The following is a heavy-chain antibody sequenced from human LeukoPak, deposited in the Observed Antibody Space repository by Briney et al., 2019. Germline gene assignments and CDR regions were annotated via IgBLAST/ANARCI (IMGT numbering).Heavy chain of an antibody. CDR1: GGSISSGTYY. Sequence: SETLSLTCTVSGGSISSGTYYWAWICQPPGRGLEWIGTIYHSGSTYYNPSLKTRVTISVDTSKNQFSLNLTSLTAADTAVYYCARDRKYYYHMDVWGKGTTVTVSS. D-gene: IGHD1-14*01. V-gene: IGHV4-39*07. J-gene: IGHJ6*03. CDR2: IYHSGST. CDR3: ARDRKYYYHMDV.